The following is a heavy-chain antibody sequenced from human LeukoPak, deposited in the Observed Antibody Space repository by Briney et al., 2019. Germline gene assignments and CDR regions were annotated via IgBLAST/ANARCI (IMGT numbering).Heavy chain of an antibody. V-gene: IGHV3-23*01. CDR1: GFTFSSYA. J-gene: IGHJ4*02. CDR3: AKTLTMILVLRGGFDY. Sequence: GGSLILSCAASGFTFSSYAMSWVRQAPGKGLEWVSGVSGSGDSTYYADSVRGRFTISRDNSKNTLYLQMNSLRAEDTAVYYCAKTLTMILVLRGGFDYWGQGALVTVSS. CDR2: VSGSGDST. D-gene: IGHD3-22*01.